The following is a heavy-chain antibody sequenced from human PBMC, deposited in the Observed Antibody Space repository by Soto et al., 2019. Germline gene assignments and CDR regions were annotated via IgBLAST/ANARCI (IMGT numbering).Heavy chain of an antibody. V-gene: IGHV4-31*11. CDR3: ARSYGYGVFDI. CDR1: VGSISSGGNY. J-gene: IGHJ3*02. CDR2: IYYSGST. Sequence: PSETLSLTCAVSVGSISSGGNYWSWIRQHPGKGLEWIGYIYYSGSTYYNPSLKSRFTISVDTSKNQFSLKLSSVTAADTAVYYCARSYGYGVFDIWGQGTMVTVSS. D-gene: IGHD5-18*01.